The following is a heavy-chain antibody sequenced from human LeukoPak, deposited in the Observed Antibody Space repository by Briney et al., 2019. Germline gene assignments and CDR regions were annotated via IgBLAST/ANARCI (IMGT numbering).Heavy chain of an antibody. J-gene: IGHJ4*02. Sequence: ASVKVSCKASGYTFGTYDVIWVRQATGQGLEWMGWMNPNSGNTGYALKFRGRVTMTGDTSISTAYMELSSLISEDTAVYYCARAIRNQLLSDYWGQGTLVTVSS. V-gene: IGHV1-8*01. CDR3: ARAIRNQLLSDY. CDR2: MNPNSGNT. D-gene: IGHD2-2*01. CDR1: GYTFGTYD.